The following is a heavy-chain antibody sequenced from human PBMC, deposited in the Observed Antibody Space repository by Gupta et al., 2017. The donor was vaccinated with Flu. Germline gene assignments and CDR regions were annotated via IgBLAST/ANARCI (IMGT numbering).Heavy chain of an antibody. J-gene: IGHJ3*02. CDR2: ISGSGGST. Sequence: SWVRQAPGKVLQWGSGISGSGGSTYYADSVKGRVTISRDNSKNTLYRQINSLRAEDTAVYYCAKDWGDISTGYTIDAFDIWGQGTMVTVSS. V-gene: IGHV3-23*01. CDR3: AKDWGDISTGYTIDAFDI. D-gene: IGHD3-9*01.